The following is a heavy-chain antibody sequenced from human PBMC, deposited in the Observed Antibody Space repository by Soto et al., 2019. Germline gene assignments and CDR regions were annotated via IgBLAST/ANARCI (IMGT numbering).Heavy chain of an antibody. CDR3: AKDNSPMATTYYFDY. CDR1: GFTFDDYA. J-gene: IGHJ4*02. CDR2: ISCNSSSI. D-gene: IGHD5-18*01. Sequence: EVQLVESGGGLVQPGRSLRLSCAASGFTFDDYAMHWVRQAPGKGLEWVSGISCNSSSIGYAGSVKGRFTISRDNAKNSPYLQMNSLRAEDTAFYYCAKDNSPMATTYYFDYWGQGTLVTVSS. V-gene: IGHV3-9*01.